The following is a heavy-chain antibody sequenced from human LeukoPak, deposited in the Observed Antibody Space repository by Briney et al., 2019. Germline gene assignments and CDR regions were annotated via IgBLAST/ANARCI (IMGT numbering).Heavy chain of an antibody. CDR3: AIGIAAGGTFDY. CDR2: INPNSGGT. CDR1: GYTFTGFY. D-gene: IGHD6-13*01. J-gene: IGHJ4*02. V-gene: IGHV1-2*06. Sequence: GASVKVSCKASGYTFTGFYMHWVRQAPGQGLEWMGRINPNSGGTNYAQKFQGRVTMTRDTSISTAYMELSSLRSDDTAVYYCAIGIAAGGTFDYWGQGTLVTVSS.